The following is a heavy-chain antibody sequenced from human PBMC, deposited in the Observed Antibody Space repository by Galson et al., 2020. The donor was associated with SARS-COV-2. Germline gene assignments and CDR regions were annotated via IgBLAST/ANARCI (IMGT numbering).Heavy chain of an antibody. CDR2: IIPIFGTA. V-gene: IGHV1-69*13. D-gene: IGHD1-26*01. CDR1: GGTFSSYA. CDR3: ATSRTRWRGSYYLPYYYGMDV. Sequence: SVKVSCKASGGTFSSYAISWVRQAPGQGLEWMGGIIPIFGTANYAQKFQGRVTITADESTSTAYMELSSLRSEDTAVYYCATSRTRWRGSYYLPYYYGMDVWGQGTTVTVSS. J-gene: IGHJ6*02.